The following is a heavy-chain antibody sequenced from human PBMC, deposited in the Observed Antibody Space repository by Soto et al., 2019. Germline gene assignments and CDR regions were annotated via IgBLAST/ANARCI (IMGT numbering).Heavy chain of an antibody. CDR2: IAHDGSNA. V-gene: IGHV3-30-3*01. CDR3: ARGDREDILVVVGARPGEYGTDI. D-gene: IGHD2-15*01. J-gene: IGHJ6*02. CDR1: GFTFRNHA. Sequence: QVQLVESGGGVVQPGGSLRLSCAASGFTFRNHAMHWVGQAPGKGLECLAVIAHDGSNAFYRDSVKGRFTDSRDNSKNTLYLYMNSLRSEDTGVYYCARGDREDILVVVGARPGEYGTDIWGQGTTVIVSS.